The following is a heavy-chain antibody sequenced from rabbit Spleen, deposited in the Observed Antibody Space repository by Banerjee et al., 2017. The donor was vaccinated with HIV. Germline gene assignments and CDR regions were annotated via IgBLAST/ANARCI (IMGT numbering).Heavy chain of an antibody. Sequence: QEQLEESGGGLVKPEGSLTLTCKASGFSFSSSHDMCWVRQAPGKGLEWIACIYTGNDRTYYASWAKGRFTISKTTSTTVTLRMTSLTVADTATYFCTRDSGSGPYIDVYFNLWGQGTLVTVS. V-gene: IGHV1S45*01. J-gene: IGHJ4*01. CDR2: IYTGNDRT. CDR3: TRDSGSGPYIDVYFNL. D-gene: IGHD1-1*01. CDR1: GFSFSSSHD.